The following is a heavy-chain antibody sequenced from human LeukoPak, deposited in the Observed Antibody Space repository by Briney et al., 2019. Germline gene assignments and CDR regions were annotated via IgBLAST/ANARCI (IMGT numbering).Heavy chain of an antibody. V-gene: IGHV3-30*02. CDR2: IRFDGSDK. CDR3: AKSYDGAFDI. D-gene: IGHD3-16*01. Sequence: GGTLRLSCAASGFTFSSYGMSWVRQAPGKGLEWVAFIRFDGSDKYYTDSVKGRFTISRDDSKTTLYLQMNSLRAEDTAIYYCAKSYDGAFDIWGLGTMVTVSS. J-gene: IGHJ3*02. CDR1: GFTFSSYG.